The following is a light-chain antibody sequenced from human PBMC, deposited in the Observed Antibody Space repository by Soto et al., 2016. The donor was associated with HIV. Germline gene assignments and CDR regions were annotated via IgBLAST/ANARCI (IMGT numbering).Light chain of an antibody. J-gene: IGKJ4*01. Sequence: DIQMTQSPSSLSASVGDRVTITCRASQSISSYLNWYQQKPGKAPKLLIYAASSLQSGVPSRFSGSGSGTDFTLTISSLQPEDFATYYCQQSYTYPPLTFGGGTKGGD. CDR1: QSISSY. CDR3: QQSYTYPPLT. CDR2: AAS. V-gene: IGKV1-39*01.